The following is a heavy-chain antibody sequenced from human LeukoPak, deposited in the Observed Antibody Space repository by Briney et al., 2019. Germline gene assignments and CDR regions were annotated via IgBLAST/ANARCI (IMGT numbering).Heavy chain of an antibody. J-gene: IGHJ4*02. CDR2: INTGGSST. CDR3: ARSNQADDY. CDR1: GFTFSDYW. Sequence: GGSLRLSCAASGFTFSDYWMHWVRQVPGKGLVWVSRINTGGSSTTYADSVKGRFTISRDNAKCALYLQMNGLRAENTAVYYCARSNQADDYWGQGTLVTVSS. V-gene: IGHV3-74*01. D-gene: IGHD4-11*01.